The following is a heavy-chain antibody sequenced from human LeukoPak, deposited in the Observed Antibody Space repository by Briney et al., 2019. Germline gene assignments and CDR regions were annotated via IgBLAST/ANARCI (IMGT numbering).Heavy chain of an antibody. CDR3: ARAVIVVAAATQRNWFDP. Sequence: PSQTLSLTCTVSGGSISSSPFSWGWIRQPPGKGLEWIGSIYYSGSTYYNPSLKSRVTMSVDTSKNQFSLKLSSVTAADTAVYYCARAVIVVAAATQRNWFDPWGQGTLVTVSS. CDR2: IYYSGST. CDR1: GGSISSSPFS. V-gene: IGHV4-39*01. J-gene: IGHJ5*02. D-gene: IGHD2-15*01.